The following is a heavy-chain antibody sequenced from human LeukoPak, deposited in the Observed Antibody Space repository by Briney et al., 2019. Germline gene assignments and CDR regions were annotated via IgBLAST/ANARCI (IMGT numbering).Heavy chain of an antibody. D-gene: IGHD2-8*01. CDR3: ARLGYCTNGVCYGYYYGMDV. CDR2: INHRGST. V-gene: IGHV4-34*01. J-gene: IGHJ6*02. CDR1: GGSFSGYY. Sequence: SETLSLTCAVYGGSFSGYYWSWIRQPPGKGLEWIGEINHRGSTNYNPSLKSRVTISVDTSKNQFSLKLSSVTAADTAVYYCARLGYCTNGVCYGYYYGMDVRGQGTTVTVSS.